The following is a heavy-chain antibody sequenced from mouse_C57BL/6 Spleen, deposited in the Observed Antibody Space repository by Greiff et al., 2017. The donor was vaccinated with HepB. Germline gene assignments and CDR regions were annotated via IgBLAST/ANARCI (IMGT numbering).Heavy chain of an antibody. CDR3: VRLLTGPWFAY. D-gene: IGHD4-1*01. V-gene: IGHV1-69*01. CDR1: GYTFTSYW. CDR2: IDPSDSYT. Sequence: VQLQQPGAELVMPGASVKLSCKASGYTFTSYWMHWVKQRPGQGLEWIGEIDPSDSYTKYNQTFKGKSTLTVDKSSSTAYMQLSSLTSEDCAVYYCVRLLTGPWFAYWGQGTLVTVSA. J-gene: IGHJ3*01.